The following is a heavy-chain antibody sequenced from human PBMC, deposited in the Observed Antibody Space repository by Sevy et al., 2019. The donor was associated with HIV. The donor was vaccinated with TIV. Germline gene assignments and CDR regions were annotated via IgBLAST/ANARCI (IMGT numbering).Heavy chain of an antibody. CDR3: ARDLYYYDSSGYPGGAFDI. J-gene: IGHJ3*02. Sequence: SETLSLTCTVSGGSISSYYWSWIRQPAGKGLEWIGRIYTSGSTNYNPSLKSRVTMSVDTSKNQFSLKLSSVTAADTAMYYCARDLYYYDSSGYPGGAFDIWGQGTMVTVSS. CDR2: IYTSGST. D-gene: IGHD3-22*01. V-gene: IGHV4-4*07. CDR1: GGSISSYY.